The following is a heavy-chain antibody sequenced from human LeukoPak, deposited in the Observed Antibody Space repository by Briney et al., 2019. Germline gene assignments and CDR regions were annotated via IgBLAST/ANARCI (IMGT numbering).Heavy chain of an antibody. V-gene: IGHV1-2*02. CDR2: IHPYSGGT. CDR1: GYTFIGYY. D-gene: IGHD1-1*01. Sequence: ASVNVSCKASGYTFIGYYMHWVRQAPGRGLEWVGWIHPYSGGTNYAQKLRGRVPMTRDTSNSTAYMELRRLRSDDPAVYYCASHENVASWGQGTLVTVSS. J-gene: IGHJ4*02. CDR3: ASHENVAS.